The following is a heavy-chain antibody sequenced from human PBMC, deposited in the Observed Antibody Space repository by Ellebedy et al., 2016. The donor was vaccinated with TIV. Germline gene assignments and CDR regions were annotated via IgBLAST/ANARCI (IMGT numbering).Heavy chain of an antibody. CDR3: ARDRPYYDILTGYYRGYYYYGMDV. J-gene: IGHJ6*02. CDR2: INPSGGST. Sequence: ASVKVSCKASGYTFTSYYMHWVRQAPRQGLEWMGIINPSGGSTSYAQKFQGRVTMTRDTSTSTVYMELSSLRSEDTAVYYCARDRPYYDILTGYYRGYYYYGMDVWGQGTTVTVSS. D-gene: IGHD3-9*01. CDR1: GYTFTSYY. V-gene: IGHV1-46*01.